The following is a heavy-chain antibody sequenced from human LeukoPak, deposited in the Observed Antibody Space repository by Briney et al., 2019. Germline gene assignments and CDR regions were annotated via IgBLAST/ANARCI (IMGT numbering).Heavy chain of an antibody. CDR2: IYYSGRT. CDR3: ARITDRTIFGEIMHGFDI. J-gene: IGHJ3*02. CDR1: GDSINNNNYY. Sequence: SETLSLTCTVSGDSINNNNYYWGWLRQPPGKGLEWIGNIYYSGRTYYSPSLKSRGTISVDTSNNQFSLKLSSVTAADTAVYYCARITDRTIFGEIMHGFDIWGQGTPVTVSS. D-gene: IGHD3-3*01. V-gene: IGHV4-39*01.